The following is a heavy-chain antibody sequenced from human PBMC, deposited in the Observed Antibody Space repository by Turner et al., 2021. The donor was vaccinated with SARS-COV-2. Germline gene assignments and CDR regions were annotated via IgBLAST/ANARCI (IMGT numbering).Heavy chain of an antibody. CDR3: ARVGSYGRRDVDY. CDR1: GFTVSSNY. D-gene: IGHD5-18*01. J-gene: IGHJ4*02. V-gene: IGHV3-53*01. Sequence: QLVESGGGLIQPGGSLRLSCAASGFTVSSNYMSWVRQAPGKGLEWVSVIYSGGSTYYADSVKGRFTISRDNSKNTLYLQMNSLRAEDTAVYYCARVGSYGRRDVDYWGQGTLVTVSS. CDR2: IYSGGST.